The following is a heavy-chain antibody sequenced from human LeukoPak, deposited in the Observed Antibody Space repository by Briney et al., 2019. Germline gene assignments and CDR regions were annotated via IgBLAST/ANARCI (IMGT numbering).Heavy chain of an antibody. D-gene: IGHD6-19*01. J-gene: IGHJ4*02. CDR3: ARGSSGWYTRTYYFDY. CDR1: GYTFTSYY. Sequence: ASVKVSCKASGYTFTSYYMHWVRQAPGQGLEWMGWISAYNGNTNYAQKLQGRVTMTTDTSTSTAYMELRSLRSDDTAVYYCARGSSGWYTRTYYFDYWGQGTLVTVSS. V-gene: IGHV1-18*04. CDR2: ISAYNGNT.